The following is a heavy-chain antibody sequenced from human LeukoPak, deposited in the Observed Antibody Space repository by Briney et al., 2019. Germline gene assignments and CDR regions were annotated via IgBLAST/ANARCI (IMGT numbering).Heavy chain of an antibody. V-gene: IGHV1-24*01. CDR2: FDPEDGET. J-gene: IGHJ4*02. CDR1: GYTLTELS. Sequence: GASVKVSRKVSGYTLTELSMHWVRQAPGKGLEWMGGFDPEDGETIYAQKFQGRVTMTEDTSTDTAYMELSSLRSEDTAVYYCATGDGAAAGIIYDYWGQGTLVTVSS. CDR3: ATGDGAAAGIIYDY. D-gene: IGHD6-13*01.